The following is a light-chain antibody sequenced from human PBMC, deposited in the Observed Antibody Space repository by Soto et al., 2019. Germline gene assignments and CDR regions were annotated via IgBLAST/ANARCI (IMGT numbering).Light chain of an antibody. CDR2: GAS. CDR1: QSVSSSY. V-gene: IGKV3-20*01. J-gene: IGKJ2*01. Sequence: EIVLTQSPGTLSLSPGERATLSCRASQSVSSSYLAWYQQKPGQAPRLLIYGASSRATGIPDRFSGSGSGTALTLTVRRLEPEDFAVYYCQQYGSSPQSFGQGTTLQIK. CDR3: QQYGSSPQS.